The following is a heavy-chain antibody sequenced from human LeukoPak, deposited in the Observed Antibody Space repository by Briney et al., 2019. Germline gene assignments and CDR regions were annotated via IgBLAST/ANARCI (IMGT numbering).Heavy chain of an antibody. Sequence: GGSLRLSCVASGFSFSSYWMAWVRQAPGKGLEWVSTFVRGSTYYADTVQGRFTISRDSSKNTLYLQMNSLRADDTALYFCTRAAPYGTSWYGKNDYWGQGTLVAVSS. CDR2: FVRGST. D-gene: IGHD6-13*01. CDR1: GFSFSSYW. V-gene: IGHV3-23*01. J-gene: IGHJ4*02. CDR3: TRAAPYGTSWYGKNDY.